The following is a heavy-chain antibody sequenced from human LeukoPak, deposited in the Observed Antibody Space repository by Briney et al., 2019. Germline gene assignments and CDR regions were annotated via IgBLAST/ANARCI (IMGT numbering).Heavy chain of an antibody. CDR2: INHSGST. CDR3: ARVSYYYDSSEAFDI. Sequence: SETLSLTCAVYGGSFSGYYWSWIRQPPGKGLEWIGEINHSGSTNYNPSLKSRVTISVDTSKNQFSLKLSSVTAADTAVYYCARVSYYYDSSEAFDIWGQGTMVTVSS. D-gene: IGHD3-22*01. V-gene: IGHV4-34*01. CDR1: GGSFSGYY. J-gene: IGHJ3*02.